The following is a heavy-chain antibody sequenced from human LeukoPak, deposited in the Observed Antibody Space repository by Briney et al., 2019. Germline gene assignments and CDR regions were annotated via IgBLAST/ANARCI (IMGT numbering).Heavy chain of an antibody. CDR1: GYTSTSYY. CDR2: INPSGGST. V-gene: IGHV1-46*01. J-gene: IGHJ4*02. D-gene: IGHD1-26*01. Sequence: ASVKVSCKASGYTSTSYYMHWVRQAPGQGLEWMGIINPSGGSTSYAQKFQGRVTMTRDTSTSTVYMELSSLRSEDTAVYYCAREWWELLHGVYYFDYWGQGTLVTVSS. CDR3: AREWWELLHGVYYFDY.